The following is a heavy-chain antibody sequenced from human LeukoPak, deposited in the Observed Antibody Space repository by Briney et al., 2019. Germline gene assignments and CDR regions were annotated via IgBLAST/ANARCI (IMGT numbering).Heavy chain of an antibody. V-gene: IGHV4-59*01. CDR1: GGSINNYY. J-gene: IGHJ4*02. CDR3: ARYGDYTLDY. Sequence: TSETLSLTCTVSGGSINNYYWNWIRQPPGKGLEWIGYIYYSGSASYNPSLKSRVTISVDTSKSQFSLKLSSVTAADTAVYYCARYGDYTLDYWGQGTLVTVSS. CDR2: IYYSGSA. D-gene: IGHD4-17*01.